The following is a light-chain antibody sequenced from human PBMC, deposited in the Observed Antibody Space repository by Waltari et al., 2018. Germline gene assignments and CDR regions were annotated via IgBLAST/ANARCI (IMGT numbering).Light chain of an antibody. CDR1: AVAYFNL. J-gene: IGLJ3*02. CDR2: EGN. CDR3: CSYAGGTSWV. Sequence: QSALTQPASVSGSYGQSITISCGAVAYFNLVSWYQQQPGKAPKVIIYEGNKRPSGLSDRFSGSKSGNTASLTISGLQADDQADYYCCSYAGGTSWVFGGGTKLTVL. V-gene: IGLV2-23*01.